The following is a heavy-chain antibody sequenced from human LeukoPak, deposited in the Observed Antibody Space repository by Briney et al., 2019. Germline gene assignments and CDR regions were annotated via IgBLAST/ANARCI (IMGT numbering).Heavy chain of an antibody. CDR2: ISGSGGNT. Sequence: PSETLSLTCTVSGGSVSINSYYWGWIRQPPGKGLEWVSAISGSGGNTYYADSVKGRFTISRDNSKDTLFLQMNSLRAEDTAVYYCARRRTGTFFFDYWGQGTLVTVSS. V-gene: IGHV3-23*01. J-gene: IGHJ4*02. D-gene: IGHD1-7*01. CDR1: GGSVSINSYY. CDR3: ARRRTGTFFFDY.